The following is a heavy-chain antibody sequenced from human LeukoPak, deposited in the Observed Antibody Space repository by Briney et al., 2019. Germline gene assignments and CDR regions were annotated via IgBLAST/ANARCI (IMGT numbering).Heavy chain of an antibody. V-gene: IGHV3-23*01. CDR1: GFTFSSYA. Sequence: GGSLRLSCAASGFTFSSYAMSWVRQAPGKGLEWVAAISGSGGSTYYADSVKGRFTISRDNSKNTLYLQMTSLRAQATAGYYCARDSGGDCGSGSCVDFDYWGQGTPVTVSS. CDR3: ARDSGGDCGSGSCVDFDY. CDR2: ISGSGGST. J-gene: IGHJ4*02. D-gene: IGHD2-15*01.